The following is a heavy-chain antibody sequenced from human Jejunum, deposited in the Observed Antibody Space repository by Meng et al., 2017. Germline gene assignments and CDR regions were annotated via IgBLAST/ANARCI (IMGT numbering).Heavy chain of an antibody. D-gene: IGHD2-2*01. J-gene: IGHJ4*02. Sequence: QVQLQESGPGLVTPSQTLSLTCTVSGDSISSGGHYWSWIRQHPGKGLEWIGYIYYTGSAYYNLSLESRVTLSVDTSNNQFSLRLNSVTAADTAVYYCAREGQLMLGLVDYWGQGTLVTVSS. V-gene: IGHV4-31*03. CDR3: AREGQLMLGLVDY. CDR2: IYYTGSA. CDR1: GDSISSGGHY.